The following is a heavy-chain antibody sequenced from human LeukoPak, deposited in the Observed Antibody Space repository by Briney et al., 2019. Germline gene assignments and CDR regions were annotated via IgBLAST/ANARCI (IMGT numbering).Heavy chain of an antibody. D-gene: IGHD1-26*01. CDR2: INPNSGGT. CDR3: ARVRRYSGSYSCFDY. CDR1: RYTFTGYY. Sequence: ASVKVSCKASRYTFTGYYMHWVRQAPGQGLEWMGWINPNSGGTNYAQKFQGRVTMTRDTSISTAYMELSRLRSDDTAVYYCARVRRYSGSYSCFDYWGQGTLVTVSS. J-gene: IGHJ4*02. V-gene: IGHV1-2*02.